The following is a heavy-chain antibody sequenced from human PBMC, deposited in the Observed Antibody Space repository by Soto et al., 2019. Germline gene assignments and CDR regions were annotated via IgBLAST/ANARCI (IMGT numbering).Heavy chain of an antibody. V-gene: IGHV3-23*01. CDR1: GFSFSAYA. CDR2: MSGSGGFT. J-gene: IGHJ6*02. CDR3: AKRGDIVEVSRTFVGYGMDV. D-gene: IGHD2-2*01. Sequence: GGSLRLSCAASGFSFSAYAMSWVRQAPGKGLEWVSGMSGSGGFTYYADSVKGRFTISRDNSKNTLYVQMNSLRAEDTAVYYCAKRGDIVEVSRTFVGYGMDVWGQGTTVTVSS.